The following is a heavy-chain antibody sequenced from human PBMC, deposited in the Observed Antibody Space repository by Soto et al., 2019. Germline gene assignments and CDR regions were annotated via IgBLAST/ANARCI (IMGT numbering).Heavy chain of an antibody. V-gene: IGHV3-48*01. J-gene: IGHJ6*03. Sequence: EVQLVESGGGLVQPGGSLRLSCAASGFTFSSYSMNWVRQAPGKGLERVSYISSSSSTIYYADSVKGRFTISSDNAKNSMYLQMNSLRAEDTAVYYCARPTYSYIAVADYSYYYMDVWGTGTTVTVAS. CDR2: ISSSSSTI. CDR1: GFTFSSYS. D-gene: IGHD6-19*01. CDR3: ARPTYSYIAVADYSYYYMDV.